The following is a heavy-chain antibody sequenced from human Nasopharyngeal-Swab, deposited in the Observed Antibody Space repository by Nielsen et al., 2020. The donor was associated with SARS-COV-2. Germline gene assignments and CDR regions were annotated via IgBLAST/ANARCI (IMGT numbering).Heavy chain of an antibody. J-gene: IGHJ4*02. CDR1: GGSISSGGYY. CDR3: AREVATRGVDY. D-gene: IGHD5-12*01. Sequence: LRLSCTVSGGSISSGGYYWSWIRQHPGKGLEWIGYIYYSGSTYYNPSLKSRVTISVDTSKNQFSLKLSSVTAADTAVYYCAREVATRGVDYWGQGTLVTVSS. CDR2: IYYSGST. V-gene: IGHV4-31*03.